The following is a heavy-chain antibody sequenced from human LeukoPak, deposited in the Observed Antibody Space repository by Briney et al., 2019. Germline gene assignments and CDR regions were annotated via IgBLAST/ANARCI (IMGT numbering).Heavy chain of an antibody. J-gene: IGHJ6*03. D-gene: IGHD7-27*01. Sequence: EASVKVSCKASGYTFTSYGISWVRQAPGKGLEWMGWISAYNGNTNYAQKLQGRVTMTTDTSTSTAYMELRSLRSDDAAVYYCARVAGEAYYYYYMDVWGKGSTVTISS. V-gene: IGHV1-18*01. CDR3: ARVAGEAYYYYYMDV. CDR1: GYTFTSYG. CDR2: ISAYNGNT.